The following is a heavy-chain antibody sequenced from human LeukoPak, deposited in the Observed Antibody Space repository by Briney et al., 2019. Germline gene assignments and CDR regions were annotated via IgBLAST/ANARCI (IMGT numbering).Heavy chain of an antibody. CDR3: VKDGDDSGSYLVY. CDR2: IPYDGNNK. Sequence: GGSLRLSCAASRFTFSSYGMHWVRQAPGKGLEWEAFIPYDGNNKYYADSVKGRFTISRDNSKNTLYLQMNSLRAEDTAVYYCVKDGDDSGSYLVYWGQGTLVTVSS. V-gene: IGHV3-30*02. J-gene: IGHJ4*02. CDR1: RFTFSSYG. D-gene: IGHD1-26*01.